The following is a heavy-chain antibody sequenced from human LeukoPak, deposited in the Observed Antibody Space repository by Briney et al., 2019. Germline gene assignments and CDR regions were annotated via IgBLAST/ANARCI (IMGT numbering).Heavy chain of an antibody. J-gene: IGHJ6*04. CDR1: GYTFTSDY. V-gene: IGHV1-46*01. CDR2: INPSGGST. D-gene: IGHD3-9*01. Sequence: ASVKVSCKASGYTFTSDYMHWVRQAPGQGLEWIVIINPSGGSTSYAQKFQGRVNMNRDTSTSTVYMELSSLRSEDTAVYYRAKDAIRYFDWSDTYYYYGMDVWGKGTTVTVSS. CDR3: AKDAIRYFDWSDTYYYYGMDV.